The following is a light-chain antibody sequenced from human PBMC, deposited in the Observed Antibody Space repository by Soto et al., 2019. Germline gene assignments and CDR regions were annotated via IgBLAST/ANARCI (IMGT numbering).Light chain of an antibody. CDR1: QSISSW. CDR3: QQYNSYWT. Sequence: DIQITLAPSTLSASVGDRVTITCRASQSISSWLAWYQQKPGKAPKLLIYQASTLESGVPLRFSGSGSGTEFTLTISSLQPDDFATYFCQQYNSYWTFGQGTKVDIK. V-gene: IGKV1-5*03. J-gene: IGKJ1*01. CDR2: QAS.